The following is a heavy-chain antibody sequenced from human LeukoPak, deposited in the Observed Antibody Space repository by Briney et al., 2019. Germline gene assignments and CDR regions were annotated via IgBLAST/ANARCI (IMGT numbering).Heavy chain of an antibody. CDR3: ARAPITMVRGVIKGFDY. CDR1: GGSFSGYY. CDR2: INHSGST. D-gene: IGHD3-10*01. Sequence: SETLSLTCAVYGGSFSGYYWSWIRQPPGKGLEWIGEINHSGSTNYNPSLKSRVTISVDTSKNQFSLKLSFVTAADTAVYYCARAPITMVRGVIKGFDYWGQGTLVTVSS. V-gene: IGHV4-34*01. J-gene: IGHJ4*02.